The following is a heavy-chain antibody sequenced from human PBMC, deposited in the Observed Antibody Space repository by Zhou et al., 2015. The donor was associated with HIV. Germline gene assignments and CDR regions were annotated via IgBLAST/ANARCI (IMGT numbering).Heavy chain of an antibody. CDR2: MNPNSGNT. CDR1: GGTFSGSD. D-gene: IGHD2-8*02. J-gene: IGHJ4*02. V-gene: IGHV1-8*02. CDR3: ARLRWSWLHVGDY. Sequence: QVQLVQSGTEVKKPGSSVKVSCKASGGTFSGSDISWVRQAPGQGLEWMGWMNPNSGNTGYAQKFQGRVTMTRNTSISTAYMELSSLRSEDTAVYYCARLRWSWLHVGDYWGQGTLVTVSS.